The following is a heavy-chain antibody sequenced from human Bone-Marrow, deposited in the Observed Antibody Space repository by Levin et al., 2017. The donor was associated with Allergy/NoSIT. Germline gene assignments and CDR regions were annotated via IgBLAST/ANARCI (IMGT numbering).Heavy chain of an antibody. CDR3: ARDIGYEATFYGLDV. CDR1: GFTFTSYG. V-gene: IGHV3-33*01. J-gene: IGHJ6*02. CDR2: IWYSGSRQ. Sequence: QPGESLKISCAASGFTFTSYGMHWVRQAPGKGLEWVAVIWYSGSRQYYGESVKGRFTISRDSSKNTLFLQMNNLTVEDTAVYFCARDIGYEATFYGLDVWGQGTTVTVSS. D-gene: IGHD5-12*01.